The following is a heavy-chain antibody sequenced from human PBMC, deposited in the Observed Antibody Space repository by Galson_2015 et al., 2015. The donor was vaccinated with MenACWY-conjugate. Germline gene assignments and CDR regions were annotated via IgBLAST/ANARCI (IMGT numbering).Heavy chain of an antibody. J-gene: IGHJ4*02. CDR1: GFPFYSYW. D-gene: IGHD3-3*02. CDR3: VRPIMTFVAVRSLDN. Sequence: SLRLSCAASGFPFYSYWMTWVRQAPGKGLEWVANVKSDGSEQYYVDSVGGRFTISRDNAKNSLFLQMNSLRPEDTAVYYCVRPIMTFVAVRSLDNWGQGTVVTVSS. CDR2: VKSDGSEQ. V-gene: IGHV3-7*01.